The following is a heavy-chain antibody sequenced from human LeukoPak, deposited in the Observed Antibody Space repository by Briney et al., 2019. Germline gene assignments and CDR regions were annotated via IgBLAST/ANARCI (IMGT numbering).Heavy chain of an antibody. CDR2: ITSGGGPA. D-gene: IGHD4-23*01. J-gene: IGHJ5*02. Sequence: PGGSLRLSCAASGFTFSSSEMNWVRQAPGKGLEWVSYITSGGGPAYYADSVKGRFTISRDNARNSLFLQMNGLRAEDTAVYYCARDVTYHGGDWFDPWGQGTLVTVSS. CDR1: GFTFSSSE. CDR3: ARDVTYHGGDWFDP. V-gene: IGHV3-48*03.